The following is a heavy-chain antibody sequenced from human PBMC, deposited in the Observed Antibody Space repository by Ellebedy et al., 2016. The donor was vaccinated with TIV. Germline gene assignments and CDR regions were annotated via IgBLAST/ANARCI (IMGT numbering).Heavy chain of an antibody. J-gene: IGHJ4*02. Sequence: GESLKISXQGSGYRFSTYWIGWVRQMPGEGLEWTGIIFLRDSTTKYSPSFQGQVTISADTSINTAYLQWDSLTTSDTATYYCAGARNGDYSFDSWGQGTLVAVST. CDR2: IFLRDSTT. V-gene: IGHV5-51*01. D-gene: IGHD2-21*02. CDR1: GYRFSTYW. CDR3: AGARNGDYSFDS.